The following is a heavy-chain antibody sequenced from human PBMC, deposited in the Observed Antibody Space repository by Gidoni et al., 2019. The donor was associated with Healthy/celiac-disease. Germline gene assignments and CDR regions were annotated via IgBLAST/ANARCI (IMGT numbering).Heavy chain of an antibody. CDR3: ARVQSPYYDFWRRGVAFDI. CDR1: GFTFSSYA. D-gene: IGHD3-3*01. V-gene: IGHV3-30-3*01. Sequence: QVQLVEPGGGVVQPGRSLRLSCAASGFTFSSYAMHWVRQAPGKGLEWVAVISYERSNKYYADSVKGRFTISRDNSKNTLYLRMNSLRAEDTAVYYCARVQSPYYDFWRRGVAFDIWGQGTMVTVSS. J-gene: IGHJ3*02. CDR2: ISYERSNK.